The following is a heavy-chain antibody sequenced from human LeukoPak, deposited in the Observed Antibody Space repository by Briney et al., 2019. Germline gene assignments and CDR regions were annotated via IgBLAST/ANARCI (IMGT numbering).Heavy chain of an antibody. Sequence: SETLSLTCTVSGGSISSSSYYWGWIRQPPGKGLEWIGSIYYSGSTYYNPSLKSRVTISVDTSKNQFSLKLSSVTAADTAVYYCARLDGYDLDYWGPGTLVTVSS. J-gene: IGHJ4*02. V-gene: IGHV4-39*01. CDR1: GGSISSSSYY. D-gene: IGHD5-24*01. CDR2: IYYSGST. CDR3: ARLDGYDLDY.